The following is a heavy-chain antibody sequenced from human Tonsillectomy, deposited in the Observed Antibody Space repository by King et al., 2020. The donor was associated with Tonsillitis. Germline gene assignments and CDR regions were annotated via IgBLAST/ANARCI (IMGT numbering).Heavy chain of an antibody. CDR3: AKEIKQVAGDWYFDL. CDR2: IGNDGSVT. V-gene: IGHV3-30*18. D-gene: IGHD6-19*01. CDR1: GFTFSRYG. Sequence: HVQLVESGGGVVQPGRSLRLSCAASGFTFSRYGMHEVRQSPGEGLEWVAVIGNDGSVTYYADSVKGRFTLSRDNSENTLYMQMNSLRVEDTAVYYCAKEIKQVAGDWYFDLWGRGTLVIVSS. J-gene: IGHJ2*01.